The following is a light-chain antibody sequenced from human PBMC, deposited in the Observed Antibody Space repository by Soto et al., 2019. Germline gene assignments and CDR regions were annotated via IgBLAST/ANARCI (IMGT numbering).Light chain of an antibody. V-gene: IGKV1-39*01. Sequence: DIPMTQSPSSLSASVGDRVTITCRASQSITNSLNWYQQKPGKAPTLLMYGASSSLSGVPGRFSGSGSGTDFTLTIKSLQPEDSATYYCQQSFRTPPTFGGGTKVEI. CDR3: QQSFRTPPT. CDR1: QSITNS. J-gene: IGKJ4*01. CDR2: GAS.